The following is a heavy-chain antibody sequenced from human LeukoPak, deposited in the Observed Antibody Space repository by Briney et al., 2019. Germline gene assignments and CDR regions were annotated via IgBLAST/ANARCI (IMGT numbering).Heavy chain of an antibody. CDR2: IKQDRSEK. J-gene: IGHJ3*02. V-gene: IGHV3-7*01. CDR3: AKFDHTIYGSGSYAFDI. D-gene: IGHD3-10*01. CDR1: GFTFSNYW. Sequence: GGSLRLSCAASGFTFSNYWMSWVRQAPGKGLEWVANIKQDRSEKYYVDSVKGRFTISRDNAKNSLYLQMNSLRAEDTAVYYCAKFDHTIYGSGSYAFDIWGQGTMVTVSS.